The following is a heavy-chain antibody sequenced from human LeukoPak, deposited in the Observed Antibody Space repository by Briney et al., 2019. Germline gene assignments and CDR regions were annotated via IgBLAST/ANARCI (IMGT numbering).Heavy chain of an antibody. D-gene: IGHD5-12*01. J-gene: IGHJ4*02. CDR3: ARLEWLRRQFFDY. V-gene: IGHV4-61*01. CDR2: IYYSGST. CDR1: GGSVSSGSYY. Sequence: SETLSLTCTVSGGSVSSGSYYWSWIRQPPGKGLEWIGYIYYSGSTNYNPSLKSRVTISVDTSKNQFSLKLSSVTAADTAVYYCARLEWLRRQFFDYWGQGTLVTVSS.